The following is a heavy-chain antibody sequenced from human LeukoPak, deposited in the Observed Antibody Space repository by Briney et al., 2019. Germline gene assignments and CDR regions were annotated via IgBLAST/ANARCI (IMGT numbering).Heavy chain of an antibody. CDR1: GGSISSYY. CDR2: MYYSGST. Sequence: SETLSLTCTVSGGSISSYYWSWIRQPPGKGLEWIGYMYYSGSTNYNPSLKSRVTISVDTSKNQFSLKLSSVTAADTAVYYCARLLGYPVPEYYFDYWGQGTLVTVSS. D-gene: IGHD2-15*01. V-gene: IGHV4-59*01. J-gene: IGHJ4*02. CDR3: ARLLGYPVPEYYFDY.